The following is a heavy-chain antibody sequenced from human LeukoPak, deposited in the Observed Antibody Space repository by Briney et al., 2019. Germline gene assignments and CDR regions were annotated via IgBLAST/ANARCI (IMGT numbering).Heavy chain of an antibody. CDR3: TGRFLVWLLYSDY. CDR1: GFTFGDYA. V-gene: IGHV3-49*04. J-gene: IGHJ4*02. Sequence: PGGSLRLSCTASGFTFGDYAMSWVRQAPGKGVERVGFIRSKAYGCTTEYAASVKVRFTISRDDSKSFAYLQMISLKTEDTAVYYCTGRFLVWLLYSDYWGQGTLVTVSS. D-gene: IGHD3-3*01. CDR2: IRSKAYGCTT.